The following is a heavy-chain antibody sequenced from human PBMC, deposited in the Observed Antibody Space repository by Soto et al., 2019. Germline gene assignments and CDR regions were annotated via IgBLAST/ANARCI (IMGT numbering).Heavy chain of an antibody. CDR2: IDWDDDK. CDR1: GFSLSTSGMR. Sequence: SGPTLVNPTQTLTLICTFSGFSLSTSGMRVSWIRQPPGKALEWLARIDWDDDKFYSTSLKTRLTISKDTSKNQVVLTMTNMDPVDTATYYCARIPASYGMDVWGQGTTVTVSS. V-gene: IGHV2-70*04. CDR3: ARIPASYGMDV. D-gene: IGHD6-25*01. J-gene: IGHJ6*02.